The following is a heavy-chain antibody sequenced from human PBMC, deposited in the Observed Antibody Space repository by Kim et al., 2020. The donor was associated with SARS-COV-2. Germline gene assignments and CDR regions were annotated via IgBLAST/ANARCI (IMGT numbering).Heavy chain of an antibody. CDR3: ARGYGDYVGYVQN. Sequence: ASVKVSCKASGYSLTSYAMHWVRQAPGQRLEWMGWINTGNGNTKYSQKFQGRVTITRDTSASTAYMELSSLTFEDTAFYYCARGYGDYVGYVQNWGQGTLVTVSS. J-gene: IGHJ1*01. CDR2: INTGNGNT. CDR1: GYSLTSYA. D-gene: IGHD4-17*01. V-gene: IGHV1-3*04.